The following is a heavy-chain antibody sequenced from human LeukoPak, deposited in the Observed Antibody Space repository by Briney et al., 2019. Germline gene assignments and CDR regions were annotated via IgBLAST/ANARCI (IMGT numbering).Heavy chain of an antibody. Sequence: PGGSLRLSCAASGFTFSGYSLNWVRQAPGKGLEWVSYITRNSETIYYADSVKGGFTISRDNAKKLLFLQMNSLRTEDTAVYYCATNGDYPFDSWGQGTLVTVSS. CDR1: GFTFSGYS. J-gene: IGHJ4*02. CDR3: ATNGDYPFDS. CDR2: ITRNSETI. V-gene: IGHV3-48*01. D-gene: IGHD4-17*01.